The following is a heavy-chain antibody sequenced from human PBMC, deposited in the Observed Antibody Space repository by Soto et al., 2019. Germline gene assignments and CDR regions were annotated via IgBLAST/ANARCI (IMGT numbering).Heavy chain of an antibody. V-gene: IGHV3-30-3*01. D-gene: IGHD3-22*01. CDR2: ISYDGSNK. Sequence: QVQLVESGGGVVQPGRSLRLSCAASGFTFSSYAMHWVRQAPGKGLEWVAVISYDGSNKYYADSVKGRFTISRDNSKNTLYLQMNSLRAEDTAVYYCARERGGTTRRRVVRYGMDVWGQGTTVTVSS. CDR1: GFTFSSYA. CDR3: ARERGGTTRRRVVRYGMDV. J-gene: IGHJ6*02.